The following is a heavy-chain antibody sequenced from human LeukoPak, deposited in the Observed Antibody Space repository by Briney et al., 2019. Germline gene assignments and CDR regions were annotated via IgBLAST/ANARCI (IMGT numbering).Heavy chain of an antibody. D-gene: IGHD6-19*01. CDR3: ARHHPGYSSGWYFDY. J-gene: IGHJ4*02. CDR1: GGTFSSYA. CDR2: IIPIFGTA. Sequence: SVKVSCKASGGTFSSYAISWVRQAPGQGLEWMEGIIPIFGTANYAQKSQGRVTITADESTSTAYMELSSLRSEDTAVYYCARHHPGYSSGWYFDYWDQGTLVTVSS. V-gene: IGHV1-69*13.